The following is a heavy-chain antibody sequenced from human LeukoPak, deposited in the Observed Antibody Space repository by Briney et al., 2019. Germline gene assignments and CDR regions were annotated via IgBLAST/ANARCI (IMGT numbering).Heavy chain of an antibody. CDR2: IRYDGSNK. J-gene: IGHJ5*02. D-gene: IGHD2-2*01. Sequence: GGSLRLSCAASGFTFSSYGMHWVRQAPGKGLEWVAFIRYDGSNKYYADSVKGRFTISRDNPKNTLYLQMNSLRAEDTAVYYCAKPYCSSTSCWNWFDPWGQGTLVTVSS. CDR3: AKPYCSSTSCWNWFDP. CDR1: GFTFSSYG. V-gene: IGHV3-30*02.